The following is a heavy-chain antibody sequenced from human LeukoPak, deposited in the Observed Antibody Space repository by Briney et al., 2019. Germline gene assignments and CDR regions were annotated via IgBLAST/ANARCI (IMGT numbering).Heavy chain of an antibody. CDR3: ARGGSSSWYAYYYYYMDV. Sequence: SVKVSCKASGGTFSSYAISWVRQAPGQGLEWMGGIIPIFGTANYAQKFQGRVTMTRNTSISTAYMELSSLRSEDTAVYYCARGGSSSWYAYYYYYMDVWGKGTTVTISS. D-gene: IGHD6-13*01. CDR1: GGTFSSYA. V-gene: IGHV1-69*05. CDR2: IIPIFGTA. J-gene: IGHJ6*03.